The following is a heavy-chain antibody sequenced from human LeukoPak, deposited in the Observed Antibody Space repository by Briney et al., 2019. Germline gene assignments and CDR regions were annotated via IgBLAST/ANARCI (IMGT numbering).Heavy chain of an antibody. J-gene: IGHJ5*02. CDR1: GGTFSSYA. V-gene: IGHV1-69*04. CDR2: IIPIFGIA. CDR3: ARSEPRSYYYDSSGYYDWFDP. D-gene: IGHD3-22*01. Sequence: SVKVSCKASGGTFSSYAISWVRQAPGQGLEWMGRIIPIFGIANYAQKFQGRVTITADKSTSTAYMELSSLRSEDTAVYYCARSEPRSYYYDSSGYYDWFDPWGQGTLVPVSS.